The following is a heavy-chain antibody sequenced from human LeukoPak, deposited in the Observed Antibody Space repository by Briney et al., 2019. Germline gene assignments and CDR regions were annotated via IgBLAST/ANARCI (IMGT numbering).Heavy chain of an antibody. Sequence: GGSLRLSCAASGFTVSSSYMTWVRQAPGKGLEWVSLIYSGGSTYYADSVKGRFTISRDNSKNTVFLQMNSLRVEDTAVYYCARELCPRGKCAFDIWGQGTMVTVSS. J-gene: IGHJ3*02. CDR2: IYSGGST. CDR1: GFTVSSSY. CDR3: ARELCPRGKCAFDI. V-gene: IGHV3-53*01. D-gene: IGHD2-21*01.